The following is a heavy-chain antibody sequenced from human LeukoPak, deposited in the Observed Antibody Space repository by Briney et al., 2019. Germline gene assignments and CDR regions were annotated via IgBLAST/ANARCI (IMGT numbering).Heavy chain of an antibody. CDR1: GGTFSSYA. V-gene: IGHV1-69*06. Sequence: SVKVSCKASGGTFSSYAISRVRQAPGQGLEWMGGIIPIFGTANYAQKFQGRVTITADKSTSTAYMELSSLRSEDTAVYYCARGHYYGSGSYLFDYWGQGTLVTVSS. CDR2: IIPIFGTA. CDR3: ARGHYYGSGSYLFDY. D-gene: IGHD3-10*01. J-gene: IGHJ4*02.